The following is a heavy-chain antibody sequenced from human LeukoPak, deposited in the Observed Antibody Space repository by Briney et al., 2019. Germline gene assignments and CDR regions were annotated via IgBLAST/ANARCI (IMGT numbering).Heavy chain of an antibody. J-gene: IGHJ4*02. CDR1: GGSISSYY. D-gene: IGHD6-19*01. V-gene: IGHV4-59*08. CDR2: IYYSGST. Sequence: SETLSLTCTVSGGSISSYYWSWIRQPPGKGPEWIGYIYYSGSTNYNPSLKSRVTISVDTSKNQFSLKLSSVTAADTAVYYCARISSGPKTYYFDYWGQGTLVTVSS. CDR3: ARISSGPKTYYFDY.